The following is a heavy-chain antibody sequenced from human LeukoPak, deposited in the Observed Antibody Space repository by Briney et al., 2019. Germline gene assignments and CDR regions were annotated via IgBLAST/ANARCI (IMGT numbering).Heavy chain of an antibody. CDR2: IIPMFGSA. D-gene: IGHD3-10*01. CDR3: ARNRYYYGSGTYGVPNWFDP. Sequence: GASVKVSCKASGGTFSSYTFTWVRQAPGQGLEWMGGIIPMFGSANSAQKFQDRVTITADESTSTVYMELSSLRSDDTAVYYCARNRYYYGSGTYGVPNWFDPWGQGTLVTVSS. V-gene: IGHV1-69*13. J-gene: IGHJ5*02. CDR1: GGTFSSYT.